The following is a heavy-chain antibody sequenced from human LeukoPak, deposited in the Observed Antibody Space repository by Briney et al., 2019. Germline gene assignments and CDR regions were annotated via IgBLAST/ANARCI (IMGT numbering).Heavy chain of an antibody. CDR2: ISGSGGST. Sequence: GGSLRLSCAASGFTFSSYAMSWVRQAPGKGLEWVSAISGSGGSTYYTDSVKGRFTISRDNSKNTLYLQMNSLRAEDTAVYYCAKDLGYGDYEDYWGQGTLVTVSS. D-gene: IGHD4-17*01. CDR1: GFTFSSYA. CDR3: AKDLGYGDYEDY. V-gene: IGHV3-23*01. J-gene: IGHJ4*02.